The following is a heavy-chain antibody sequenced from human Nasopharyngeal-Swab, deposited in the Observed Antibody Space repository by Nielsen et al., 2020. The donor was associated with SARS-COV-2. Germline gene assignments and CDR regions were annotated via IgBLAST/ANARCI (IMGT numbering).Heavy chain of an antibody. D-gene: IGHD2-15*01. CDR3: ARAGESHVVVVAATTPSFDY. V-gene: IGHV4-34*01. Sequence: SDTLSLTCAVYGGSFSGYYWSWIRQPPGKGLEWIGEINHSGSTNYNPSLKSRVTISVDTSKNQFSLKLSSVTAADTAVYYCARAGESHVVVVAATTPSFDYWGQGTLVTVSS. CDR1: GGSFSGYY. CDR2: INHSGST. J-gene: IGHJ4*02.